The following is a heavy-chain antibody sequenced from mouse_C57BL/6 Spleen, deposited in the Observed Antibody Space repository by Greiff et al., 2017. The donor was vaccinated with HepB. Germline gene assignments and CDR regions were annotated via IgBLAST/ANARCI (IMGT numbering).Heavy chain of an antibody. CDR2: IWSGGST. J-gene: IGHJ4*01. D-gene: IGHD2-4*01. Sequence: VKLMESGPGLVQPSQSLSITCTVSGFSLTSYGVHWVRQSPGKGLEWLGVIWSGGSTDYNAAFISRLSISKDNSKSQVFFKMNSLQADDTAIYYCASITTRDYYAMDYWGQGTSVTVSS. CDR1: GFSLTSYG. V-gene: IGHV2-2*01. CDR3: ASITTRDYYAMDY.